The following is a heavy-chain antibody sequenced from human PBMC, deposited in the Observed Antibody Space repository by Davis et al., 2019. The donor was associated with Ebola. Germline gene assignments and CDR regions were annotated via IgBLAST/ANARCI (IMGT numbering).Heavy chain of an antibody. J-gene: IGHJ3*02. CDR1: GYSFKNYA. CDR2: INPNDGRT. CDR3: TTPGGQDSGYDVFDI. D-gene: IGHD5-12*01. V-gene: IGHV1-46*03. Sequence: AASVKVSCKASGYSFKNYAISWVRQAPGQGLEWMGMINPNDGRTIYAQKFQGRVTVTRDTSTTTVYMDLSSLRSEDTALYYCTTPGGQDSGYDVFDIWGQGTVVTVSS.